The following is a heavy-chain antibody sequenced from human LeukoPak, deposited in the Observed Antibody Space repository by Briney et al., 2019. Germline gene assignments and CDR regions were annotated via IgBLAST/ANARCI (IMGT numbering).Heavy chain of an antibody. D-gene: IGHD6-13*01. CDR2: TSSSDAGT. Sequence: GGSLRLSCAASGFTLSTYAMSWVRQTPGKGLEWVAATSSSDAGTYHADSVRGRFTISRDNSKNTLYLQMNSLRAEDTAVYYCASTVDSSSWYSYYYYYMDVWGKGTTVTVSS. CDR3: ASTVDSSSWYSYYYYYMDV. J-gene: IGHJ6*03. CDR1: GFTLSTYA. V-gene: IGHV3-23*01.